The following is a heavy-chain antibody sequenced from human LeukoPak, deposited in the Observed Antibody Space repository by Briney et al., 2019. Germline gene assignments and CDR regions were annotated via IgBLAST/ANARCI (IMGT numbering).Heavy chain of an antibody. CDR2: IYYSGST. CDR1: GGSISSSSYY. J-gene: IGHJ6*03. CDR3: ARLFYSSSWYVTTYYYYYMDV. Sequence: PSETLSLTCTVSGGSISSSSYYWGWIRQPPGKGLEWIGSIYYSGSTYYSPSLKSRVTISVDTSKNQFSLKLSSVTAADTAVYYCARLFYSSSWYVTTYYYYYMDVWGKGTTVTISS. D-gene: IGHD6-13*01. V-gene: IGHV4-39*07.